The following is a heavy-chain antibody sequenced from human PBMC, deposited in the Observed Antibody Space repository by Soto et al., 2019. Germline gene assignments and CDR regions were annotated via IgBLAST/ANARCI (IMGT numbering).Heavy chain of an antibody. J-gene: IGHJ4*02. CDR2: INPIDGSI. Sequence: GASVKVSCKTSGYNFVSNHIHWVRQTPAQGLEWMGIINPIDGSISYAQKFRGRVTVTRDTPTSSVYMELRGLTPADTAVYFCARDLFGRWTLDYWGPGTLVTVSS. V-gene: IGHV1-46*01. D-gene: IGHD1-1*01. CDR3: ARDLFGRWTLDY. CDR1: GYNFVSNH.